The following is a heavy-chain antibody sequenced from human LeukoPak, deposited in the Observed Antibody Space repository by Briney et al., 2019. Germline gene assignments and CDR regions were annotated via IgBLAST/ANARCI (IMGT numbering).Heavy chain of an antibody. CDR1: GYIFTSYG. Sequence: GASVKVSCKASGYIFTSYGISWVRQAPGQGPEWMGWISGYNGHTKYVQKLQGRVTMTTDTSTSTAYMELRSLRSDDTAVYYCARDMDSGPDFFDYWGLGTLVTVSS. J-gene: IGHJ4*02. V-gene: IGHV1-18*01. CDR2: ISGYNGHT. D-gene: IGHD1-26*01. CDR3: ARDMDSGPDFFDY.